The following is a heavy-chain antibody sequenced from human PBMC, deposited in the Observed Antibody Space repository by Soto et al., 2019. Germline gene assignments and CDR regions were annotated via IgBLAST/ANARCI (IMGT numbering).Heavy chain of an antibody. CDR1: GFTFSTHA. D-gene: IGHD1-20*01. CDR3: ARVQTGITTTGGGRIDH. J-gene: IGHJ4*02. CDR2: VSFDGSNK. V-gene: IGHV3-30-3*01. Sequence: QVQLVESGGGLVQPGRSLRLSCAASGFTFSTHAMHWVRQAPGKGLECVAIVSFDGSNKYYADSVKGRFTISRDNSKNTLYLQMSGLTPEDMAVYYCARVQTGITTTGGGRIDHWGQGTLVTVSS.